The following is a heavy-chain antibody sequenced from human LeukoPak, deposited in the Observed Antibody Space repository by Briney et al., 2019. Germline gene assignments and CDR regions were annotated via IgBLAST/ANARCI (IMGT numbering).Heavy chain of an antibody. CDR1: GYTFTNYG. CDR2: IGTYNGNT. J-gene: IGHJ4*02. CDR3: ARDRWIVGATTFDY. D-gene: IGHD1-26*01. V-gene: IGHV1-18*01. Sequence: GASVKVSCKASGYTFTNYGIDWVRQAPGQGLEWMGWIGTYNGNTHYAQKLQGRVTITTDTSTSTAYMELRSLRSDDTAVSYCARDRWIVGATTFDYWGQGTLVTVSS.